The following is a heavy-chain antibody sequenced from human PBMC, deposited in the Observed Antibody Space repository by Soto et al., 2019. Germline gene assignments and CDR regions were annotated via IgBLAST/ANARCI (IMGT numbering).Heavy chain of an antibody. D-gene: IGHD3-3*01. V-gene: IGHV1-69*06. J-gene: IGHJ4*02. CDR1: GGTFSSYA. Sequence: GASVKVSCKASGGTFSSYAISWVRQAPGQGLEWMGGIIPIFGTANYAQKFQGRVTITADKSTSTAYMELSSLRSEDTAVYYCARDSLTGYDFWSGRGFDYWGQGTLVTVSS. CDR3: ARDSLTGYDFWSGRGFDY. CDR2: IIPIFGTA.